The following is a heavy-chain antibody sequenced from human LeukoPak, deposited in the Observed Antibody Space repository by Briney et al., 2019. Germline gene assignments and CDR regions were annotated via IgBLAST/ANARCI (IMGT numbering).Heavy chain of an antibody. Sequence: SETLSLTCTVSGGSISSGDYYWSWIRQHPGKGLEWIGYIFYSGSTYYNPSLKSRVTISVDTSKNQFSLRLSSMTAADTAVYYCARMRYNWNLNWFDPWGQGTLVTVSS. CDR1: GGSISSGDYY. J-gene: IGHJ5*02. CDR2: IFYSGST. D-gene: IGHD1-20*01. V-gene: IGHV4-31*03. CDR3: ARMRYNWNLNWFDP.